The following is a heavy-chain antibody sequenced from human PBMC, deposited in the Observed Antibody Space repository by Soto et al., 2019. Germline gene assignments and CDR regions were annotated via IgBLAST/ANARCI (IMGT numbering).Heavy chain of an antibody. Sequence: GGSLRLSCAASGFTFNSYWMSWVRQAQSKGLGWVANIKQDGSEKYYVDSVQGRFTIYRDNAKNSLYLQMNSLRAEDTAVYYCAREDILTELGYYYRMHVWGQGTTVTV. CDR3: AREDILTELGYYYRMHV. D-gene: IGHD3-9*01. CDR1: GFTFNSYW. CDR2: IKQDGSEK. V-gene: IGHV3-7*01. J-gene: IGHJ6*02.